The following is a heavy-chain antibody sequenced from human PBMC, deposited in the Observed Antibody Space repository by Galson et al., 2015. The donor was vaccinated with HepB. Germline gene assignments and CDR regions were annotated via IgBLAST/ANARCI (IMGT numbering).Heavy chain of an antibody. Sequence: SLRLSCAVSGFSFNDHYVDWVRQAPGKGLEWVGRSRNRARGYSTAYAVSVRGRFTVSRDDSKNSVFLQMNRLRSEDTAVYYCARSEVTTVVTDFDSWGQGTPVTVSP. CDR3: ARSEVTTVVTDFDS. CDR1: GFSFNDHY. J-gene: IGHJ4*02. D-gene: IGHD4-23*01. V-gene: IGHV3-72*01. CDR2: SRNRARGYST.